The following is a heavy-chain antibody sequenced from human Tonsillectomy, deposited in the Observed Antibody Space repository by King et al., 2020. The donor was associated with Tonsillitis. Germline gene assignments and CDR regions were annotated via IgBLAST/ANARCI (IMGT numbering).Heavy chain of an antibody. CDR3: ARDTGGWRSFDY. CDR2: INPDGGAT. J-gene: IGHJ4*02. V-gene: IGHV1-2*06. D-gene: IGHD2-8*02. Sequence: QLVQSGTDVKRPGASVKVSCQASGYSFTGYSIHWVRQAPGQGLDWMGRINPDGGATDYALKFEDRVTMTTDTSFRTAYLELSRLRSDDTATYFCARDTGGWRSFDYWGQGTLVTVSS. CDR1: GYSFTGYS.